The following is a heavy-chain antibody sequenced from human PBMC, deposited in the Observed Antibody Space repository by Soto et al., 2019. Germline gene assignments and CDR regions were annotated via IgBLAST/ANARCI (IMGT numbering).Heavy chain of an antibody. CDR3: ARHGGEGIVITLGEVIQRVPVDS. Sequence: WETLSLTCTVSGYSTSSNTFYWGWTRQPQGKGLEWIGNIDFSGRTSYNPSLRSRVTISADASKKQFSLKLTSVTAADTAIYYCARHGGEGIVITLGEVIQRVPVDSWCPGPVATDPS. V-gene: IGHV4-39*01. D-gene: IGHD3-16*01. CDR1: GYSTSSNTFY. J-gene: IGHJ5*01. CDR2: IDFSGRT.